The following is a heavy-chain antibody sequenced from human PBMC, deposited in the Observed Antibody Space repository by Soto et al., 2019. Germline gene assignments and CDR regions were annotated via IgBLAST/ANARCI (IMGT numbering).Heavy chain of an antibody. CDR1: GDSVSSNTAS. CDR3: AKGDNLGPKTGYAFDP. CDR2: TYFRSKWYN. J-gene: IGHJ5*02. V-gene: IGHV6-1*01. Sequence: PSQTLSLPCALSGDSVSSNTASWNWIRQSPSRGLEWLGRTYFRSKWYNDYAVSVKSRIIINPDTSNNQFSLQLNYVAPEDTAVYFCAKGDNLGPKTGYAFDPWGQGIMVTVSS. D-gene: IGHD5-12*01.